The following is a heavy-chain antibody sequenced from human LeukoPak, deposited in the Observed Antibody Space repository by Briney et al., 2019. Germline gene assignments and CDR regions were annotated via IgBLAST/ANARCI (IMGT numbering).Heavy chain of an antibody. V-gene: IGHV4-59*01. CDR2: IYYSGST. CDR3: ARDVAAAGMGFGY. J-gene: IGHJ4*02. CDR1: GGSISSYY. Sequence: PSETLSLTCTVSGGSISSYYWSWIRQPPGKGLEWIGYIYYSGSTNYNPSLKSRVTISVDTSKNQFSLKLSSVTAADTAVYYCARDVAAAGMGFGYWGQGTLVTVSS. D-gene: IGHD6-13*01.